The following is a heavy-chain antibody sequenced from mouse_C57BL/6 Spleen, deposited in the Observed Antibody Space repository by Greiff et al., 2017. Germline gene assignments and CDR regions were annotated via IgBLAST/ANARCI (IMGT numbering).Heavy chain of an antibody. Sequence: VQLQQSGPGLVQPSQSLSITCTVSGFSLTSYGVHWVRQSPGKGLEWLGVIWSGGGTDYNAAFISRLSISKDNSKSQVFFKMNSLQADDTAIYYCAINRGSSGYWYFDVWGTGTTVTVSS. CDR1: GFSLTSYG. V-gene: IGHV2-2*01. CDR3: AINRGSSGYWYFDV. CDR2: IWSGGGT. J-gene: IGHJ1*03. D-gene: IGHD1-1*01.